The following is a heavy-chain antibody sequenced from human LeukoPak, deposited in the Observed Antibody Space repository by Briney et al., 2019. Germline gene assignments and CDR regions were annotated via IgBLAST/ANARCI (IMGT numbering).Heavy chain of an antibody. D-gene: IGHD2-15*01. J-gene: IGHJ4*02. V-gene: IGHV4-4*02. CDR2: IHHSGTT. CDR1: GGSISSSNW. Sequence: SETLSLTCTVSGGSISSSNWWGWVRQPPGKGLECIGEIHHSGTTNYNPSLKSRVTISVDKSKNEFSLKLNSVTAADTAVYYCARAFLVGYSPEEYFFDYWGQGTLVTVSS. CDR3: ARAFLVGYSPEEYFFDY.